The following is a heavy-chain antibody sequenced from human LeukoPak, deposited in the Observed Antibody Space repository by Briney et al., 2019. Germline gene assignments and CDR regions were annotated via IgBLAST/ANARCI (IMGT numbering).Heavy chain of an antibody. J-gene: IGHJ3*02. CDR2: ISVHNGNT. Sequence: ASVKVSCKTSGYTFSSYGLSWVRQAPGQGLEWMGWISVHNGNTKYALKFQGRVTMTTDTSTSTAYMELRSLRSDDTAVYYCARDPAVPCSTSCPNDAFDIWGQGTMVTVSS. D-gene: IGHD2-2*01. CDR3: ARDPAVPCSTSCPNDAFDI. V-gene: IGHV1-18*01. CDR1: GYTFSSYG.